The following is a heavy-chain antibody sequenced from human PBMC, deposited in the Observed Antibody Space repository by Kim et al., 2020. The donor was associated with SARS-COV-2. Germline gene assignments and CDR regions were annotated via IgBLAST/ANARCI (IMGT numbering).Heavy chain of an antibody. CDR1: GYTLTELS. Sequence: ASVKVSCKVSGYTLTELSMHWVRQAPGKGLEWMGGFDPEDGETIYAQKFQGRVTMTEDTSTDTAYMELSSLRSEDTAVYYCATAPANSYDSSGYSYYYYYGMDVWGQGTTVTVSS. V-gene: IGHV1-24*01. J-gene: IGHJ6*02. CDR3: ATAPANSYDSSGYSYYYYYGMDV. CDR2: FDPEDGET. D-gene: IGHD3-22*01.